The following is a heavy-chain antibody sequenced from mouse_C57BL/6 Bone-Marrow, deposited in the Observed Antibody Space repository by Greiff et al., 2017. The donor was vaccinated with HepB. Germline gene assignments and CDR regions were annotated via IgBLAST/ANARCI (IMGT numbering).Heavy chain of an antibody. Sequence: QVQLKQPGAELVKPGASVKLSCKASGYTFTSYWMHWVKQRPGQGLEWIGMIHPNSGSTNYNEKFKSKATLTVDKSSSTAYMQLSSLTSEYSAVYYCARWGYYSNLDYWGQGTTLTVSS. J-gene: IGHJ2*01. CDR2: IHPNSGST. CDR3: ARWGYYSNLDY. CDR1: GYTFTSYW. V-gene: IGHV1-64*01. D-gene: IGHD2-5*01.